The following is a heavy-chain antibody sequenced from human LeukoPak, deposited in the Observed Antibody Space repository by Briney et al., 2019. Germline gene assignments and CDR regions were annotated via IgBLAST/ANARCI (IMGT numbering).Heavy chain of an antibody. CDR1: GYTFTTYD. J-gene: IGHJ4*02. CDR2: MNPNSGHT. D-gene: IGHD6-19*01. Sequence: ASVKVSCKASGYTFTTYDINWVRQATGQGLEWMGWMNPNSGHTGYAQKFQGRVTMTRDTSTSTVYMELSSLRSEDTAVYYCARDAVAVAGTPHFDYWGQGTLVTVSS. CDR3: ARDAVAVAGTPHFDY. V-gene: IGHV1-8*01.